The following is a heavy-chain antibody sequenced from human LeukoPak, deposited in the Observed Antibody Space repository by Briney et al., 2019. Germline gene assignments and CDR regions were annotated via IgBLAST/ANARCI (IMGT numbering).Heavy chain of an antibody. J-gene: IGHJ6*02. Sequence: GGSLRLSCAASGVTLSPYGMHWVRQAPGKGLEWVAVISYEGGTQHYADSVKGRFIISRDNPRNTLYLQLTSLRAEDTAVYYCAKDLITMVRGSPMDVWGRGTTVTVS. CDR3: AKDLITMVRGSPMDV. D-gene: IGHD3-10*01. CDR1: GVTLSPYG. CDR2: ISYEGGTQ. V-gene: IGHV3-30*18.